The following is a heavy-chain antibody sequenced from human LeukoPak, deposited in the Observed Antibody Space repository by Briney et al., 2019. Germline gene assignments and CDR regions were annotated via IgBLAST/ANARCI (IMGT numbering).Heavy chain of an antibody. CDR1: GFTFSSYA. D-gene: IGHD2-2*01. Sequence: GGSLRLSCAASGFTFSSYAMSWVRQAPGKGLEWVSAISGSGGSTYYADSVKGRFTISRDNSKNTLYLQMNSLRAEDTAVYYCAKDPAIVVVPAATGGEIDYWGQGTLVTVSS. CDR3: AKDPAIVVVPAATGGEIDY. J-gene: IGHJ4*02. CDR2: ISGSGGST. V-gene: IGHV3-23*01.